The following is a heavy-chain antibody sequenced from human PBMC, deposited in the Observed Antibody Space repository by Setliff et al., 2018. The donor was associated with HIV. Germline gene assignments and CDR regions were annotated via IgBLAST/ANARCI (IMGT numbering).Heavy chain of an antibody. CDR1: GYNFATYY. J-gene: IGHJ5*02. CDR3: ATAGGRSWFDP. V-gene: IGHV5-51*01. CDR2: INPGDSDS. Sequence: PGESLKISCKTSGYNFATYYIVWVRQMPGKGLEWMGRINPGDSDSRYSPSFEGQVTISADKSISTAYMELNSLRSDDTAVYYCATAGGRSWFDPWGPGTLVTVSS. D-gene: IGHD3-16*01.